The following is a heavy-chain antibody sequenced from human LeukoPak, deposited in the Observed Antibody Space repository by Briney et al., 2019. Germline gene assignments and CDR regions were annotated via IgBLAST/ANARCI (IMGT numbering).Heavy chain of an antibody. CDR2: IYSGGNT. D-gene: IGHD4-23*01. CDR1: GFTVSSNY. CDR3: ARLVTGTTVINSGWFDP. Sequence: GGSLRLSCAASGFTVSSNYMTWVRQAPGKGLEWASVIYSGGNTYYADSVKGRFSISRDNSKNTVYLQTNSLRAEDTAVYYCARLVTGTTVINSGWFDPWGQGTLVTVSS. V-gene: IGHV3-66*04. J-gene: IGHJ5*02.